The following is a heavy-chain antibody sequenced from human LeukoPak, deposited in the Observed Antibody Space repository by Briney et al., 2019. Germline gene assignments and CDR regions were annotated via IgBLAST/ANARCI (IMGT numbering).Heavy chain of an antibody. CDR3: ALFYDSSANWFDP. CDR2: INPNSGGT. CDR1: GYTFTGYY. D-gene: IGHD3-22*01. Sequence: ASVKVSCKASGYTFTGYYMHWVRQAPGQGLEWMGWINPNSGGTNYAQKFQGRVTMTTDTSTSTAYMELRSLRSDDTAVYYCALFYDSSANWFDPWGQGTLVTVSS. V-gene: IGHV1-2*02. J-gene: IGHJ5*02.